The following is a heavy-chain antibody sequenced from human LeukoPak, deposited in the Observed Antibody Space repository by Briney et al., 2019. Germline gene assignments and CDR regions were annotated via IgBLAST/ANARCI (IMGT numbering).Heavy chain of an antibody. V-gene: IGHV3-30*03. D-gene: IGHD6-19*01. Sequence: GGSLRLSCAASGFTFSSYGMHWVRQAPGKGLEWVAFISYDGSNKYYADSVKGRFTISRDNSKNTLYLQMNSLRAEDTAVYYCASEGIAVAGPRVDYWGQGTLVTVSS. J-gene: IGHJ4*02. CDR2: ISYDGSNK. CDR1: GFTFSSYG. CDR3: ASEGIAVAGPRVDY.